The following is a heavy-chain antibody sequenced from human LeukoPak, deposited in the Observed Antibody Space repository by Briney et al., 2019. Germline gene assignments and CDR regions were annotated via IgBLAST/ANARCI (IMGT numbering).Heavy chain of an antibody. CDR2: LYTNGNV. CDR1: GGSITTYF. Sequence: SETLSLTCTVSGGSITTYFWSWVRQPAGKGLEWLGRLYTNGNVSYNPSLKSRVTMSLDMSNNQFSLKLSSVTAADTAVYFCARDPDYYGPGRYLDVWGKGTTVTVSS. CDR3: ARDPDYYGPGRYLDV. D-gene: IGHD3-10*01. V-gene: IGHV4-4*07. J-gene: IGHJ6*03.